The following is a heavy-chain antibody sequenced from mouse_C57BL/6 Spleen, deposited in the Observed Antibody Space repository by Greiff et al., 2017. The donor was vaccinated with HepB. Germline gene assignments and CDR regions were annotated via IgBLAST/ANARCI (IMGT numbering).Heavy chain of an antibody. V-gene: IGHV5-4*01. Sequence: EVKLMESGGGLVKPGGSLKLSCAASGFTFSSYAMSWVRQTPEKRLEWVATISDGGSYTYYPDNVKGRFTISRDNAKNNLYLQMSHLKSEDTAMYYCARDRGYSNYLYYFDYWGQGTTLTVSS. CDR2: ISDGGSYT. D-gene: IGHD2-5*01. J-gene: IGHJ2*01. CDR1: GFTFSSYA. CDR3: ARDRGYSNYLYYFDY.